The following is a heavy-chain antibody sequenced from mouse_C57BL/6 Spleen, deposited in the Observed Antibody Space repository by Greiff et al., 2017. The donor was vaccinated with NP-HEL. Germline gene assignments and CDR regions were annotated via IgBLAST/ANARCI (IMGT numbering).Heavy chain of an antibody. D-gene: IGHD3-2*02. CDR1: GFTFSDAW. Sequence: EVKLVESGGGLVQPGGSMKLSCAASGFTFSDAWMDWVRQSPEKGLEWVAEIRNKANNHATYYAESVKGRFTISRDDSKSSVYLQMNSLRAEDTGIYYCRGSSGYGTHYFDYWGQGTTLTVSS. CDR2: IRNKANNHAT. V-gene: IGHV6-6*01. CDR3: RGSSGYGTHYFDY. J-gene: IGHJ2*01.